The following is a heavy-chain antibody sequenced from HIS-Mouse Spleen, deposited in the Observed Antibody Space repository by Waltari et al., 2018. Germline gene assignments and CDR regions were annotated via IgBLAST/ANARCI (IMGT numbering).Heavy chain of an antibody. Sequence: QLQLQESGPGLVKPSETLSLTCTVSGGSISSSSYYWGWIRQPPGKGLEWIGSIYYSGSTYYNPSLKSRVTISVDTSKKQFSMKLSSVTAADTAVYYCARAPGIAAAGTAFDIWGQGTMVTVSS. CDR1: GGSISSSSYY. CDR3: ARAPGIAAAGTAFDI. J-gene: IGHJ3*02. D-gene: IGHD6-13*01. V-gene: IGHV4-39*07. CDR2: IYYSGST.